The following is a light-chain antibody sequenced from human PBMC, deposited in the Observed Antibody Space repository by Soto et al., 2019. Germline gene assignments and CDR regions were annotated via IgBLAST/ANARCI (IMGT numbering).Light chain of an antibody. CDR3: QQYNSYSYP. CDR1: QSISSW. Sequence: DIQMTQSPSTLSASVGDRVTITCRASQSISSWLAWYQQKPGKAPKLLIYKASSLESGVPSRFSGSGSGTEFTLTISSLQPDEFATYYCQQYNSYSYPFGQGTKL. V-gene: IGKV1-5*03. J-gene: IGKJ2*01. CDR2: KAS.